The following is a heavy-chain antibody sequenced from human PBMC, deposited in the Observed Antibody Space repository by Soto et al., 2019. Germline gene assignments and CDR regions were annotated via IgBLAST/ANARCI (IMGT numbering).Heavy chain of an antibody. V-gene: IGHV4-30-4*01. J-gene: IGHJ6*02. CDR2: IYYSGST. CDR3: ARGHFWSGYYYSNYGMDV. Sequence: SETLSLTGTASVGCLSSGDYYWSWIRQPPGKGLEWIGYIYYSGSTYYNPSLKSRVTISVDTSKNQFSLKLSSVTAADTAVYYRARGHFWSGYYYSNYGMDVWGQGTTVT. CDR1: VGCLSSGDYY. D-gene: IGHD3-3*02.